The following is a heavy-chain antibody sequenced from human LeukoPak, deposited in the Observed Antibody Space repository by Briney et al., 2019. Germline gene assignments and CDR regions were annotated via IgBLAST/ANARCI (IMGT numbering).Heavy chain of an antibody. Sequence: SVKVSCKASGGTFSSYAISWVRQAPGQGLEWMGGIIPIFGTANYAQKFQGRVTITADESTSTAYMELSSLRSEDTAVYYCASNLSGSYYNWFDPWGQGTLVTVSS. CDR2: IIPIFGTA. CDR3: ASNLSGSYYNWFDP. V-gene: IGHV1-69*01. D-gene: IGHD1-26*01. CDR1: GGTFSSYA. J-gene: IGHJ5*02.